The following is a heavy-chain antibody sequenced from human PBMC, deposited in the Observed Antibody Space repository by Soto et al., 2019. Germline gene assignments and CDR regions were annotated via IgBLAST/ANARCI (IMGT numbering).Heavy chain of an antibody. CDR1: GGSISSYY. CDR3: ARSVAGSSTGYYYYGMDV. J-gene: IGHJ6*02. Sequence: PSETLSLTCTVSGGSISSYYWSWIRQPPGKGLEWIGYIYYSGSTNYNPSLKSRVTISVDTSKNQFSLKLSSVTAADTAVYYCARSVAGSSTGYYYYGMDVWGQGTTVTVSS. CDR2: IYYSGST. V-gene: IGHV4-59*01. D-gene: IGHD6-19*01.